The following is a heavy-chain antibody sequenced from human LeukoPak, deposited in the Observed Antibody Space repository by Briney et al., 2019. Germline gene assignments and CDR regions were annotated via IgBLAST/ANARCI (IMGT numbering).Heavy chain of an antibody. Sequence: GRSLRLSCAASGFTFDDYAMHWVRQAPGKGLEWVSGTSWNSGSIGYADSVKGRFTISRDNAKNSLYLQMNSLRAEDTALYYCAKGLGYCSSTSCSHFDYWGQGTLVTVSS. D-gene: IGHD2-2*01. J-gene: IGHJ4*02. CDR2: TSWNSGSI. CDR1: GFTFDDYA. CDR3: AKGLGYCSSTSCSHFDY. V-gene: IGHV3-9*01.